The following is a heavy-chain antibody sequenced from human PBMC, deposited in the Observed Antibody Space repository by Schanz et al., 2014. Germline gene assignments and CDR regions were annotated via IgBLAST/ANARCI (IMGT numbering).Heavy chain of an antibody. CDR3: VRVPSRDVSFDL. V-gene: IGHV1-46*01. CDR2: INPSGGST. J-gene: IGHJ2*01. Sequence: QVQLVQSGAEVKKPGASVKVSCKASGYTFTSDSMHWVRQAPGQGLEWMGMINPSGGSTTYAQKVRDRVIFTTDTSANTAYMELRSLRSDDTAHYYCVRVPSRDVSFDLWGRGTLVTVSS. D-gene: IGHD3-16*01. CDR1: GYTFTSDS.